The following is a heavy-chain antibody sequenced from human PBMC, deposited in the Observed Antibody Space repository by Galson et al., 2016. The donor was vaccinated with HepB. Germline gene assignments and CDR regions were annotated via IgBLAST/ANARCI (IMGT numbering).Heavy chain of an antibody. CDR3: ARGRGTFGY. D-gene: IGHD3-10*01. CDR2: MNSNSGNT. Sequence: SVKVSCMASGYTFTSYDINWVRQATGRGLEWMGWMNSNSGNTVYAQKFQGRLTMTRNTSISTAYMEQSSLKSEDTAIYFCARGRGTFGYWGQGSLVTVSS. J-gene: IGHJ4*02. V-gene: IGHV1-8*01. CDR1: GYTFTSYD.